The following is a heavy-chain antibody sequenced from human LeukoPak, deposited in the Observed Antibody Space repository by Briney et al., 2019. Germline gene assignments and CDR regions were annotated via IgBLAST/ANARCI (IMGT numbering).Heavy chain of an antibody. V-gene: IGHV1-2*02. CDR2: INPNSGGT. J-gene: IGHJ3*02. Sequence: ASVKVSCKASGYTFTGYYMHWVRQAPGQGLEWMGWINPNSGGTNYAQKFQGRVTMTRDTSISTAYMELSRLRSDDTAVYYCARESGFGELIPDNAFDIWGQGTMVTVSS. CDR1: GYTFTGYY. CDR3: ARESGFGELIPDNAFDI. D-gene: IGHD3-10*01.